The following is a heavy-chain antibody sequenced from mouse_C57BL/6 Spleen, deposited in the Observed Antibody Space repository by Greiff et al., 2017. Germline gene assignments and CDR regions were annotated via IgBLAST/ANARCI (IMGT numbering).Heavy chain of an antibody. CDR2: IDPSDSYT. Sequence: VQLKQPGAELVRPGTSVKLSCKASGYTFTSYWMHWVKQRPGQGLEWIGVIDPSDSYTNYNQKFKGKATLTVDTSSSTAYMQLSSLTSEDSAVYYCARGEDYWGQGTTLTVSS. CDR1: GYTFTSYW. V-gene: IGHV1-59*01. J-gene: IGHJ2*01. CDR3: ARGEDY.